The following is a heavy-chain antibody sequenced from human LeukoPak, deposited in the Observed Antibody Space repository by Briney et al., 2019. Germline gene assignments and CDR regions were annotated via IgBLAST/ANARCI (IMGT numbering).Heavy chain of an antibody. CDR3: ARPKYYYDSSGPHAFDI. Sequence: ASVKVSCKASGYTFNSYGISWVRQAPGQGLEWMGWISAYNGNTNCAQKLQGRVTMTTDTSTSTAYMELRSLRSDDTAVYYCARPKYYYDSSGPHAFDIWGQGTMVTVSS. D-gene: IGHD3-22*01. CDR1: GYTFNSYG. J-gene: IGHJ3*02. CDR2: ISAYNGNT. V-gene: IGHV1-18*01.